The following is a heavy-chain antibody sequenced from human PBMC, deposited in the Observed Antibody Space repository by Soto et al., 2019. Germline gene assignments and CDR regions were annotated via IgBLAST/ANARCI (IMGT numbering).Heavy chain of an antibody. CDR1: SGSITRYY. CDR3: ASLYCNSSGNHIAVFDY. D-gene: IGHD3-22*01. V-gene: IGHV4-59*01. J-gene: IGHJ4*02. CDR2: IYYSGST. Sequence: EIRPLTCSVASGSITRYYWCWFRQPPGKGMEWIGYIYYSGSTNYNPSLKSRVTISVDTSKNQFSLKLSSVTAADTAVYYCASLYCNSSGNHIAVFDYWAQGTLFP.